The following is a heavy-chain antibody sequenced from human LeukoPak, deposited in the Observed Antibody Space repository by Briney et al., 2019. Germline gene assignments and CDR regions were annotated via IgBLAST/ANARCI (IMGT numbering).Heavy chain of an antibody. D-gene: IGHD2-2*01. Sequence: PGGSLRLSCAASGFTFSSYWMSWVRQAPGKGLEWVANIRQDGSEKYYVDSVKGRFTISRDNAKNSLYLQMNSLRSDDTAVYYCARDTYCSSTSCRFTQVQDWGQGTLVTVSS. V-gene: IGHV3-7*03. CDR3: ARDTYCSSTSCRFTQVQD. CDR1: GFTFSSYW. J-gene: IGHJ1*01. CDR2: IRQDGSEK.